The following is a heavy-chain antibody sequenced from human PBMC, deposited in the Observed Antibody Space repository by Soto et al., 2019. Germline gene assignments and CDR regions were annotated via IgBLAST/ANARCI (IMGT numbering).Heavy chain of an antibody. V-gene: IGHV3-53*02. J-gene: IGHJ4*02. CDR2: VYSGSAT. Sequence: EVQLVETGGGLVQPGGSLRLSCAASGFIVSDNYMNWVRQAPGKGLEWLSVVYSGSATYYADYVKGRFTISRDNSKNTVFLQMNSLRVEDTAVYYRARVESDYLTFDCWGQGTLVTVSS. CDR1: GFIVSDNY. CDR3: ARVESDYLTFDC. D-gene: IGHD3-16*01.